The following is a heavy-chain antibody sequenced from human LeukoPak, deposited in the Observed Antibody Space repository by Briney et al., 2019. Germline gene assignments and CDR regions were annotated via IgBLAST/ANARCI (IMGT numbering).Heavy chain of an antibody. CDR3: ARGCSSTSCYGFDY. Sequence: TGGSLRLSCAASGFTVSSKYMSWVRQAPGKGLEWVSVIYSGGSTYYADSVKGRFTISRDNSKNTLYLQMNSLRAEDTAVYYCARGCSSTSCYGFDYWGQGTLVTVSS. CDR1: GFTVSSKY. CDR2: IYSGGST. V-gene: IGHV3-53*01. J-gene: IGHJ4*02. D-gene: IGHD2-2*01.